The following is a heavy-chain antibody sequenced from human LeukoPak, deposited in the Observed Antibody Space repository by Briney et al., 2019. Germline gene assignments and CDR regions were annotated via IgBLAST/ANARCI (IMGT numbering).Heavy chain of an antibody. CDR1: GYTFTGYY. V-gene: IGHV1-2*02. CDR3: ARVYAGNYAIDI. J-gene: IGHJ3*02. D-gene: IGHD4-23*01. Sequence: ASVKVSCKASGYTFTGYYMHWVRQAPGQGLEWMGWINPNSGGTNYAQKFQGRVTMTRDTSISTAYMELSRLRSDDTAVYYCARVYAGNYAIDIWGQGTMVTVSS. CDR2: INPNSGGT.